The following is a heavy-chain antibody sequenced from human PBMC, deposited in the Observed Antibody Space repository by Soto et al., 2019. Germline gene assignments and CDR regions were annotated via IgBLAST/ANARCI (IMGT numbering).Heavy chain of an antibody. CDR1: GFTFSRYW. V-gene: IGHV3-7*03. Sequence: GGSLRLSCAASGFTFSRYWLTWVRQAPGKGLEWVANIKEDGSEIYYVGSVKGRFTTSRDNAKNSLYLQMNSLRAEDTAVYYCARIVSGRDYGDSIDCWGRGTLVTVSS. CDR3: ARIVSGRDYGDSIDC. D-gene: IGHD4-17*01. J-gene: IGHJ4*02. CDR2: IKEDGSEI.